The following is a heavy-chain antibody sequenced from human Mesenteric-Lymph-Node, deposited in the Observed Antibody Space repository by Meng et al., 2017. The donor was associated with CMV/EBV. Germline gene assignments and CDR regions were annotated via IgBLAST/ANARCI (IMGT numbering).Heavy chain of an antibody. D-gene: IGHD1-7*01. CDR3: AKVSDWNYGFDP. Sequence: CVGSGFTFRNYWMHWARQVPGKGLVWVSRISSDGSVTTYADSVKGRFTISRDNAENTLYLQMTRLRVEDTALYYCAKVSDWNYGFDPWGQGTLVTVSS. CDR2: ISSDGSVT. J-gene: IGHJ5*02. V-gene: IGHV3-74*03. CDR1: GFTFRNYW.